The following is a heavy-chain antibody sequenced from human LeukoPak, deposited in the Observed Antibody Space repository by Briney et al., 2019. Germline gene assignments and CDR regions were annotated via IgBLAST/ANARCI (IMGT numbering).Heavy chain of an antibody. Sequence: SETLSLTSSVSGVSVSNHYWSWIRQPPGEGLEWIVWFYYSGGTYFNPSLGSRVTISADTSRNHLSLNLRSLTAADTAVYYCARHSSGWHFDSWGQGALVTVSS. CDR3: ARHSSGWHFDS. V-gene: IGHV4-59*02. CDR1: GVSVSNHY. CDR2: FYYSGGT. D-gene: IGHD6-19*01. J-gene: IGHJ4*02.